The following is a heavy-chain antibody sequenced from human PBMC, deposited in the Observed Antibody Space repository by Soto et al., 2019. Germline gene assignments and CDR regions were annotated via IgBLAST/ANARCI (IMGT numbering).Heavy chain of an antibody. CDR2: ISAYNGNT. Sequence: ASVKVSCKASGYTFTSYGISWVRQAPGQGLEWMGWISAYNGNTNYAQRLQGRVTMTTDTSKSTAYMELRSLSSDDTAVYYCARKPSLDYITWGLDPWAQGTLVPVSS. D-gene: IGHD4-4*01. J-gene: IGHJ5*02. CDR3: ARKPSLDYITWGLDP. V-gene: IGHV1-18*04. CDR1: GYTFTSYG.